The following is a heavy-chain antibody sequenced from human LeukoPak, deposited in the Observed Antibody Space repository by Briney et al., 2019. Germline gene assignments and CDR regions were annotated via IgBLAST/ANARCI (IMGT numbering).Heavy chain of an antibody. CDR3: ARVRLWFGELFRGAFDI. J-gene: IGHJ3*02. D-gene: IGHD3-10*01. CDR2: IYAGGST. Sequence: PGGSLRLSCAASGFTVSSNYMSWVRQAPGKGLGWVSVIYAGGSTYYADSVKGRFTISRDNSKNTLYLQMNSLRAEDTAVYYCARVRLWFGELFRGAFDIWGQGTMVTVSS. CDR1: GFTVSSNY. V-gene: IGHV3-53*01.